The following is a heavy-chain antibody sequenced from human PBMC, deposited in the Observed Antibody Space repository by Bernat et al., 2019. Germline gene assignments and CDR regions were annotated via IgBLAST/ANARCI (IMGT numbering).Heavy chain of an antibody. Sequence: VQLVESGGGVVQPGRSLRLSCAASGFTFSSYGMHWVRQATGKGLEWVSAIGTAGDTYYPGSVKGRFTNSRENAKNSLYLQMNSLRAGDTAVYYCARDGASSSSGPKYYYYMDVWGKGTTVTVSS. V-gene: IGHV3-13*01. J-gene: IGHJ6*03. CDR1: GFTFSSYG. CDR2: IGTAGDT. CDR3: ARDGASSSSGPKYYYYMDV. D-gene: IGHD6-6*01.